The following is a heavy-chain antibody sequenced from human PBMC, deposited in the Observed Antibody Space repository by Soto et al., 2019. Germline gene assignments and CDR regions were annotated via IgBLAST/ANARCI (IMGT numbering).Heavy chain of an antibody. D-gene: IGHD3-9*01. CDR3: ERVLRYFDSPPNDNWFEP. Sequence: GGSLRLSCAASGFTFSDYYMSWIRQAPGKGLEWVSYISSSGSTIYYADSVKGRFTISRDNAKNSLYLQMNSLRAEDTAVYYCERVLRYFDSPPNDNWFEPWGQGKLVPVSS. J-gene: IGHJ5*02. V-gene: IGHV3-11*01. CDR2: ISSSGSTI. CDR1: GFTFSDYY.